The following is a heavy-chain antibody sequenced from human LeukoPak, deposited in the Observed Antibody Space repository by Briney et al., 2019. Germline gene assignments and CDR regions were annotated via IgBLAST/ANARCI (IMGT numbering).Heavy chain of an antibody. CDR1: GFTSSSYW. J-gene: IGHJ4*02. CDR2: INSDGSST. Sequence: GGSLRLSCAASGFTSSSYWMHWVRQAPGKGLVWVSRINSDGSSTSYADSVKGRFTISRDNAKNTLYLQMNSLRAEDTAVYYCARGSSGWYELAYFDYWGQGTLVTVSS. CDR3: ARGSSGWYELAYFDY. V-gene: IGHV3-74*01. D-gene: IGHD6-19*01.